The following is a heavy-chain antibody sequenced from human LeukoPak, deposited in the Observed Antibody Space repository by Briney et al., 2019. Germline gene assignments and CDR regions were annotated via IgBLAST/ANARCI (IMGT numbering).Heavy chain of an antibody. D-gene: IGHD6-19*01. CDR2: ISYDGTNK. J-gene: IGHJ4*02. CDR3: ARELDSSSGWYIDY. V-gene: IGHV3-30-3*01. CDR1: GFTFSSYA. Sequence: GGSLRLSCAASGFTFSSYAMHWVRQAPGKGLEWVAVISYDGTNKYYADSVKGRFTISRDNSKNMLYLQMNSLRAEDTAVYSCARELDSSSGWYIDYWGQGTLVTVSS.